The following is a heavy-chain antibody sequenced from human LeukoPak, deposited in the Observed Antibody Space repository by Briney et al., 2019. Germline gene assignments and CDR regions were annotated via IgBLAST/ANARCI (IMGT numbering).Heavy chain of an antibody. CDR3: AKEGIAAAGYDY. D-gene: IGHD6-13*01. J-gene: IGHJ4*02. CDR1: GFTFDDYT. CDR2: ISWDGGST. Sequence: GGSLRLSCAASGFTFDDYTMHWVRQAPGKGLEWVSLISWDGGSTYYADSVKGRFTISRDNSKSSLYLQMNSLRTEDTALYYCAKEGIAAAGYDYWGQGTLVTVSS. V-gene: IGHV3-43*01.